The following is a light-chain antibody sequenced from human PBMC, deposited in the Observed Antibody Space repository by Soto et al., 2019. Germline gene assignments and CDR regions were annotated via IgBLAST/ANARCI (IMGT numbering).Light chain of an antibody. J-gene: IGLJ1*01. CDR1: SSDVGSYNL. V-gene: IGLV2-23*02. CDR2: EVN. Sequence: QSVLTQPASVSGSPGQSITISCTGSSSDVGSYNLVSWYQQHPGKAPKLMIYEVNKRPSGVSNRFSGSKSANTASLTISGLQAEDEADYYCYSYAGSNTAGVSGPGTRSPS. CDR3: YSYAGSNTAGV.